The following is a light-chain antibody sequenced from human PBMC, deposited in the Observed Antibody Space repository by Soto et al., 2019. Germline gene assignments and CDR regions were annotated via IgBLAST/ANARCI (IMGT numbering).Light chain of an antibody. V-gene: IGLV1-51*02. Sequence: QSVLTQPPSVSAAPGQKVTISCSGSSSNIGNNYVSWYQQLPGTAPKLLIYENIKRPSGIPDRFSGSKSGTSATLGITGLQTGDDADYYCVTWDNSLSASVFGAATMVTVL. CDR3: VTWDNSLSASV. CDR1: SSNIGNNY. J-gene: IGLJ1*01. CDR2: ENI.